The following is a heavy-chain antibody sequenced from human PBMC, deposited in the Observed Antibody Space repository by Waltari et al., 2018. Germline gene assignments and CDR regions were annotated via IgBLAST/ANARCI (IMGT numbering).Heavy chain of an antibody. CDR3: ARRTGDVSGYRFDY. CDR2: INPNSGAT. V-gene: IGHV1-2*02. J-gene: IGHJ4*02. D-gene: IGHD3-22*01. Sequence: QVQLVQSGAEVKKSGASVKVSCKASGYILTGSYMHWVRQGPGQGLEWMGWINPNSGATNYAQKFQGRVTMTRDTSISTAYMELSRLTSDDTAVYYCARRTGDVSGYRFDYWGQGTLVTVSS. CDR1: GYILTGSY.